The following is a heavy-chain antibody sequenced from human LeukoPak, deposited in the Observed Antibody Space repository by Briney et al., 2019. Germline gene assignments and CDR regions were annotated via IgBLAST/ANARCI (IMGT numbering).Heavy chain of an antibody. CDR3: ARDQGIGDDSDI. V-gene: IGHV1-69*04. Sequence: SVKVSCTASGGTFSTYAISWVRQAPGQGLEWMGRINVILDTANYAQKLQGRVTITADISTSTSYMELSSLRSVDTAVYYCARDQGIGDDSDIWGQGTMVTVSS. CDR1: GGTFSTYA. CDR2: INVILDTA. J-gene: IGHJ3*02.